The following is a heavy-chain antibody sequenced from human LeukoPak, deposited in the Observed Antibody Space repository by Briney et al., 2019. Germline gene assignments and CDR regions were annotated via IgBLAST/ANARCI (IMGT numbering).Heavy chain of an antibody. CDR3: ARGGQWLVLARAFDY. J-gene: IGHJ4*02. Sequence: PSETLSLTCAVYGGSFIGYYWSWIRQPPGKGLEWIGEINHSGSTNYNPSLKSRVTISVDTSKNQFSLKLSSVTAADTAVYYCARGGQWLVLARAFDYWGQGTLVTVSS. D-gene: IGHD6-19*01. CDR2: INHSGST. V-gene: IGHV4-34*01. CDR1: GGSFIGYY.